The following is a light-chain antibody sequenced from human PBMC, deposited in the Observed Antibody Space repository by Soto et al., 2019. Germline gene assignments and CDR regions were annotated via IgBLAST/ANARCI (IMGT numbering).Light chain of an antibody. CDR1: ISDIGGYNF. CDR2: DVN. Sequence: QSALTQPASVSGSPGQSITISCTGTISDIGGYNFISWYQHHPGKAPKLVIYDVNNRPSVISYRFSGSKSGNTASLTISGLQAEDEADYYCASYTRTTTLVFGGGTKLTVL. J-gene: IGLJ2*01. V-gene: IGLV2-14*01. CDR3: ASYTRTTTLV.